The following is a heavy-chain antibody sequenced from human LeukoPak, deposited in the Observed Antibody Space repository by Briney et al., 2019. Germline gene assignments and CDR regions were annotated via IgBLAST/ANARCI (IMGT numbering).Heavy chain of an antibody. V-gene: IGHV3-74*01. D-gene: IGHD3-10*01. CDR3: AREAFSGSGPAGGMDV. CDR1: GFTFSSYW. CDR2: INSDGSST. Sequence: GGSLILSCAASGFTFSSYWMHWVRQAPGKGLVWVSRINSDGSSTSYADSVKGRFTISRDNAKNTLYLQMNSLRAEDTAVYYCAREAFSGSGPAGGMDVWGQGTTVTVSS. J-gene: IGHJ6*02.